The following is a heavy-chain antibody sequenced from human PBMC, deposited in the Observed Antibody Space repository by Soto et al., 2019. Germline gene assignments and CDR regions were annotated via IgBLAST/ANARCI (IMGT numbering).Heavy chain of an antibody. V-gene: IGHV5-10-1*01. CDR2: IDPSDSYT. Sequence: PGESLKISCKGSGYSFTSYWISWVRQMPGKGLEWMGRIDPSDSYTNYSPSFQGHVTISADKSISTAYLQWSSLKASDTAMYYCARQPTTVVTRSNRLAYYYYGMDVWGQGTTVTVSS. CDR3: ARQPTTVVTRSNRLAYYYYGMDV. CDR1: GYSFTSYW. D-gene: IGHD4-17*01. J-gene: IGHJ6*02.